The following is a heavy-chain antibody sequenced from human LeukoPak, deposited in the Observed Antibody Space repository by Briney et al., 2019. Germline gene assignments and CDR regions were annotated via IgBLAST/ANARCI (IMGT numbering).Heavy chain of an antibody. CDR1: GFTFSGSA. J-gene: IGHJ4*02. Sequence: GGSLRLSCAASGFTFSGSAMHWVRQASGKGLEWVGRIRSKANSYATAYAASVKGRFTISRDDSKNTAYLQMNSLKTEDTAVYYCTGDYYDSSGYCLDYWGQGTLVTVSS. V-gene: IGHV3-73*01. D-gene: IGHD3-22*01. CDR2: IRSKANSYAT. CDR3: TGDYYDSSGYCLDY.